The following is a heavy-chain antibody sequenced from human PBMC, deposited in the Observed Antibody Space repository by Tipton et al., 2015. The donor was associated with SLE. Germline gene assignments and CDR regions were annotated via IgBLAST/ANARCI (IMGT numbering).Heavy chain of an antibody. D-gene: IGHD4-17*01. Sequence: SLRLSCSASGFSFDDFTMHWVRQSPGKGLEWVSGISWNSLVIDYADSVKGRFTIPRDNAKNSLYLQMNSLRAEDTALYYCAKDPYGDYATFDSWGQGTLVTVSS. CDR2: ISWNSLVI. V-gene: IGHV3-9*01. CDR1: GFSFDDFT. CDR3: AKDPYGDYATFDS. J-gene: IGHJ4*02.